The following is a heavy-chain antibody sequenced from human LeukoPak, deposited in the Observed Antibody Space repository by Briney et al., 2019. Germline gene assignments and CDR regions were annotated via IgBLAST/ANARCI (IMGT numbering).Heavy chain of an antibody. V-gene: IGHV3-23*01. Sequence: GGSLRLSCAASGLTFSSYAMSWVRQAPGKGLKWVSAISGSGGSTYYADSVKGRFTISRDNSKNTLYLQMNSLRDEDTAVYYCAKVPRNTRNGIQYYMDVWGKGTTVTVSS. CDR2: ISGSGGST. CDR3: AKVPRNTRNGIQYYMDV. D-gene: IGHD2-8*01. CDR1: GLTFSSYA. J-gene: IGHJ6*03.